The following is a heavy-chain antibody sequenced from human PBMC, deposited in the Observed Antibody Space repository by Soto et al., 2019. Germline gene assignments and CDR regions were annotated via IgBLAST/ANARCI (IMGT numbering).Heavy chain of an antibody. CDR2: ISWDGGST. Sequence: GGSLRLSCAASGFTFDDYTMHWVRQAPGKGLEWVSLISWDGGSTYYADSVKGRFTISRDNSKNSLYLQMNSLRTEDTALYYCAKDINGWQSSAIQGYAMDVCGHGTTVTVS. CDR1: GFTFDDYT. CDR3: AKDINGWQSSAIQGYAMDV. J-gene: IGHJ6*02. V-gene: IGHV3-43*01. D-gene: IGHD6-19*01.